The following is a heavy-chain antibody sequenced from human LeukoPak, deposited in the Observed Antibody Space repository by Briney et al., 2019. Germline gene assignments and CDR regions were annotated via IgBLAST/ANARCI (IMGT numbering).Heavy chain of an antibody. D-gene: IGHD6-13*01. CDR2: ISGSGGST. J-gene: IGHJ4*02. V-gene: IGHV3-23*01. CDR3: AKIPYSSSSMYFDY. Sequence: PGGSLRLSCAASGFTVSSNYMSWVRQAPGKGLEWVSAISGSGGSTYYADSVKGRFTISRDNSKNTLYLQMNSLRAEDTAVYYCAKIPYSSSSMYFDYWGQGTLVTVSS. CDR1: GFTVSSNY.